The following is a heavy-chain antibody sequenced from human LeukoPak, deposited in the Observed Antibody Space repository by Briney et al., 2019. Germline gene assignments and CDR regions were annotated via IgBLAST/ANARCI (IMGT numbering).Heavy chain of an antibody. V-gene: IGHV3-53*01. Sequence: GGSLRLSCAASGFTVSSNHMSWVRQAPGKGLEWVSVIYSGGSTYYADSVKGRFTISRDNSKNTLYLQMNSLRAEDTAVYYCARETRGQQLVRYFDYWGQGTLVTVSS. J-gene: IGHJ4*02. CDR3: ARETRGQQLVRYFDY. D-gene: IGHD6-13*01. CDR2: IYSGGST. CDR1: GFTVSSNH.